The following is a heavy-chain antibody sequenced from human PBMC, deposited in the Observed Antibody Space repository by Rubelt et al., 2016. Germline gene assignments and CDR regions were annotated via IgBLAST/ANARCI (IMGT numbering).Heavy chain of an antibody. CDR1: GGSISSYY. CDR2: IYYSGST. J-gene: IGHJ4*02. CDR3: ARQDSWYYFDH. V-gene: IGHV4-59*08. D-gene: IGHD4-11*01. Sequence: QVQLQESGPGLVRPSETLSLTCTVSGGSISSYYWSWIRQPPGKGLEWIGYIYYSGSTSYNPSLKSRVTISEDTSKNQFSLKMSSVTAADTAVYYGARQDSWYYFDHWGQGTLVTVSS.